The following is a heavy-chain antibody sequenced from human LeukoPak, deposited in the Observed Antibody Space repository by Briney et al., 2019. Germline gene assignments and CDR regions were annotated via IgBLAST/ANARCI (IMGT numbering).Heavy chain of an antibody. V-gene: IGHV1-69*05. J-gene: IGHJ4*02. CDR1: GATFSSYA. Sequence: ASVKLSCKASGATFSSYAIRWVRQAAGQGLEWMRRIIPIFGTANYAQKFQGRVTSTTDESTSKAYMELSSLRYEDTAVYYCASSYYYDSNGYPFDNWGQGTLVTVSS. D-gene: IGHD3-22*01. CDR3: ASSYYYDSNGYPFDN. CDR2: IIPIFGTA.